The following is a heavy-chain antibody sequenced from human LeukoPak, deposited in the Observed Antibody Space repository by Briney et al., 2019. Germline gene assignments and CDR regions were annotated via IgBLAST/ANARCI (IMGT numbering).Heavy chain of an antibody. CDR3: VRRGPNNSGLDY. Sequence: GGSLRLSCAASGFTFSSYTFKWVRQAPGKGLEWVASITSTSTYVYCADSVQGRFAVSRDNAKNSLYLQMNSLRAEDTAVFYCVRRGPNNSGLDYWGQGTLVTVSS. V-gene: IGHV3-21*01. CDR2: ITSTSTYV. CDR1: GFTFSSYT. D-gene: IGHD5-12*01. J-gene: IGHJ4*02.